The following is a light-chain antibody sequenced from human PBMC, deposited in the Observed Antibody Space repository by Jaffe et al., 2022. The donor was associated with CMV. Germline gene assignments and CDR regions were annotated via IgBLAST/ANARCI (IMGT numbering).Light chain of an antibody. J-gene: IGLJ3*02. Sequence: QPVLTQPPSVSGAPGQTVIISCTGVGASSDVHWYQQLPGTAPKLLIYANINRPSGVPYRFSGSKSDTSASLAITGLQPEDEGVYHCQSYDAYLRVFGGGTKVTVL. CDR1: GASSD. CDR3: QSYDAYLRV. CDR2: ANI. V-gene: IGLV1-40*01.